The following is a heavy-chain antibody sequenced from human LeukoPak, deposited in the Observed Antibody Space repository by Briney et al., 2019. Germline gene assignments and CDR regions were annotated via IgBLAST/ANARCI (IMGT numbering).Heavy chain of an antibody. CDR3: ARYSSGWYGAYYYYYMDV. J-gene: IGHJ6*03. CDR2: MNPNSGNT. D-gene: IGHD6-19*01. V-gene: IGHV1-8*02. Sequence: ASVKVSCKASGYTFTGYYMHWVRQAPGQGLEWMGWMNPNSGNTGYAQKFQGRVTMTRNTSISTAYMELSSLRSEDTAVYYCARYSSGWYGAYYYYYMDVWGKGTTVTISS. CDR1: GYTFTGYY.